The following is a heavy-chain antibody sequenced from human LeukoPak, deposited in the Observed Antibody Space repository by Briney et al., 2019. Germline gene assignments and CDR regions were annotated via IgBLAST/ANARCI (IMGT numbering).Heavy chain of an antibody. Sequence: SETLSLTCAVYGGSFSGYYWSWIRQPAGKGLEWIGEINHSGSTNYNPSLKSRVTISVDTSKNQFSLKLSSVTAADTAVYYCARGQTIVGATGDFWGQGTLVTVSS. CDR1: GGSFSGYY. CDR2: INHSGST. J-gene: IGHJ4*02. D-gene: IGHD1-26*01. V-gene: IGHV4-34*01. CDR3: ARGQTIVGATGDF.